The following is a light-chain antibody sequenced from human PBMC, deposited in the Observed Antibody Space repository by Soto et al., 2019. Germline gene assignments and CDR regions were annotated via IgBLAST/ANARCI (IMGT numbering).Light chain of an antibody. V-gene: IGKV3-20*01. CDR1: QSVNRSY. CDR2: GAS. Sequence: EIVLTQSPGTLSLSPGERATLSCRASQSVNRSYLVWYQQRPGQAPRLLIYGASSRATGIPDRFSGSASGADFTLTISRLEPEDFAVYYCQQVGSSPITFGQRTRLEIK. J-gene: IGKJ5*01. CDR3: QQVGSSPIT.